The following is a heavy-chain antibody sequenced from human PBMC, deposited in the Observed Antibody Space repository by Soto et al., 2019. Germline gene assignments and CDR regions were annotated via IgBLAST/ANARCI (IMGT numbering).Heavy chain of an antibody. Sequence: GESLKISCKCSGYRFTIYWISWVRQMPGKGLEWMGRIDPSDSYTNYSPSFQGHVTISADKSISTVYLQWSNLKASDTAMYYCARHAISATMIMIDYWGQGTLVTVSS. CDR2: IDPSDSYT. CDR1: GYRFTIYW. J-gene: IGHJ4*02. CDR3: ARHAISATMIMIDY. V-gene: IGHV5-10-1*01. D-gene: IGHD3-22*01.